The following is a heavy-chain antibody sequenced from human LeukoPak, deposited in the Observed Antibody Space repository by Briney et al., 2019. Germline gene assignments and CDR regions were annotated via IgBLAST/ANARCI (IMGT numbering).Heavy chain of an antibody. Sequence: GGSLRLSCAASGFTFSSYAMRWVRQAPGRGLEWVSAISGSGGSTYYADSVKGRFTISRDNSKNTLYLQMNSLRAEDTAVYYCAKDQRYGIFDYWGQGTLVTVSS. D-gene: IGHD5-18*01. V-gene: IGHV3-23*01. CDR3: AKDQRYGIFDY. J-gene: IGHJ4*02. CDR2: ISGSGGST. CDR1: GFTFSSYA.